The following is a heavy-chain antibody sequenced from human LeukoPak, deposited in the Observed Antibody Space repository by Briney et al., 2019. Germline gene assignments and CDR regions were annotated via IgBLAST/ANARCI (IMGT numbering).Heavy chain of an antibody. V-gene: IGHV4-30-2*01. D-gene: IGHD2-8*01. CDR3: ASVTNLRYYYGMDV. J-gene: IGHJ6*02. CDR1: GGSISSGGYS. CDR2: IYHSGST. Sequence: SETLSLTCAVSGGSISSGGYSWSWIRQPPGKGLEWIGYIYHSGSTYYHPSLKSRVTISVDRSKNQFSLKLSSVTAADTAVYYCASVTNLRYYYGMDVWGQGTTVTVSS.